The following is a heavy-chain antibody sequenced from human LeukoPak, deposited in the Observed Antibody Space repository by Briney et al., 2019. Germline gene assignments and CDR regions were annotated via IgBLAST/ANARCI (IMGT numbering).Heavy chain of an antibody. CDR2: IYYSGST. Sequence: SETLSLTCTVSGGSISSYYWSWLRQPPGKGLEWIGYIYYSGSTNYNPSLKSRVTISVDTSKNQFSLKLSSVTAADTAVYYCAREHSSGLYGLFDYWGQGTLVTVSS. CDR3: AREHSSGLYGLFDY. D-gene: IGHD6-19*01. J-gene: IGHJ4*02. CDR1: GGSISSYY. V-gene: IGHV4-59*01.